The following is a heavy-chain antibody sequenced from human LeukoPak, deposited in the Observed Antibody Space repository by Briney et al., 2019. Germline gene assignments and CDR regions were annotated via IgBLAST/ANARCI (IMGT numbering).Heavy chain of an antibody. CDR1: GGSISSYY. V-gene: IGHV4-59*01. Sequence: PSETLSLTCTVSGGSISSYYWSWIRQPPGKGLEWIGYIYYSGSTNYNPSLNSRVTISVDTSKNQFSLKLSSVTAADTAVYYCARVGYCSSTSCYTGYYYMDVWGKGTTVTVSS. CDR2: IYYSGST. D-gene: IGHD2-2*02. J-gene: IGHJ6*03. CDR3: ARVGYCSSTSCYTGYYYMDV.